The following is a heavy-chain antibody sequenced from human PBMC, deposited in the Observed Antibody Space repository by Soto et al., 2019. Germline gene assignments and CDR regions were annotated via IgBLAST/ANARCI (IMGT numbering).Heavy chain of an antibody. CDR1: GASISGSYYY. D-gene: IGHD1-20*01. CDR3: ATSQKGYNWNYFDH. Sequence: SETLSLTCAVSGASISGSYYYWAWLRQSPGKGPEWIGSVFYTGFTSYNPSLESRVSVSVDTSKSQFSLKLSAVTAADTAVYYCATSQKGYNWNYFDHWGQGALVTVYS. J-gene: IGHJ4*02. CDR2: VFYTGFT. V-gene: IGHV4-39*01.